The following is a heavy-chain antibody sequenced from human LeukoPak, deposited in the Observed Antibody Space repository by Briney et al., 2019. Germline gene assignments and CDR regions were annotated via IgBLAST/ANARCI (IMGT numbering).Heavy chain of an antibody. Sequence: ASVKVSCKASGYTFTSYGISWVRQAPGQGLEWMGRIIPILGIANYAQKFQGRVTITADKSTSTAYMELSSLRSEDTAVYYCASAVVGATAPFDYWGQGTLVTVSS. CDR2: IIPILGIA. CDR1: GYTFTSYG. V-gene: IGHV1-69*04. D-gene: IGHD1-26*01. CDR3: ASAVVGATAPFDY. J-gene: IGHJ4*02.